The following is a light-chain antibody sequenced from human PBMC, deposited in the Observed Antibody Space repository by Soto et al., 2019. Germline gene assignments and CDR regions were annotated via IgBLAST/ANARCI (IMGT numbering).Light chain of an antibody. Sequence: QSVLTQPASMSGSPGQSIAISCTGTSSDVGAYRFVSWYQQHPGRAPKLMIYDVSNRPSGVSDRFSGSTSGNTASLTISGLQAEDEADYYCSSFTSSDTYVFGTGTKVTVL. J-gene: IGLJ1*01. CDR2: DVS. CDR3: SSFTSSDTYV. CDR1: SSDVGAYRF. V-gene: IGLV2-14*03.